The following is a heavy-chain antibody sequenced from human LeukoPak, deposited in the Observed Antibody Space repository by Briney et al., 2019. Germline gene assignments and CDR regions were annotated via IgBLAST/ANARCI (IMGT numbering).Heavy chain of an antibody. CDR1: GYTFTSYG. CDR2: ISAYNGNT. D-gene: IGHD1-26*01. CDR3: AREWAGHLFDY. J-gene: IGHJ4*02. V-gene: IGHV1-18*01. Sequence: SVKVSCKASGYTFTSYGISLVRQAPGQGLEWMGWISAYNGNTNYAQKLQGSVTMTTDTSTSTAYMELRSLRSDDTAVYYCAREWAGHLFDYWGQGTLVTVSS.